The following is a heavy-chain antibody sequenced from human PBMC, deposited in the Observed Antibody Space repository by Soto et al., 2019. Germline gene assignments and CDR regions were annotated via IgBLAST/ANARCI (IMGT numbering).Heavy chain of an antibody. D-gene: IGHD1-1*01. CDR2: IPVIGERR. Sequence: EVQLLDSGGGLVQPGGSLRISCAASGFTFSSYGMSWVRQAPGKGLEWVAGIPVIGERRYYADSVKGRFTISRDNAKNTLYLQMNSLRVEDAAVYFCAREGDRYGTVCFDSWGQGTLVTVSS. CDR3: AREGDRYGTVCFDS. V-gene: IGHV3-23*01. J-gene: IGHJ4*02. CDR1: GFTFSSYG.